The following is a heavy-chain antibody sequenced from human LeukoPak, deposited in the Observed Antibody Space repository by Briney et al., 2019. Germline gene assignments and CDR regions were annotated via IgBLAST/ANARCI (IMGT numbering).Heavy chain of an antibody. CDR3: ARAGGYSSSSLGFDY. V-gene: IGHV4-34*01. CDR2: INHSGNT. CDR1: GGSFSGYY. J-gene: IGHJ4*02. D-gene: IGHD6-6*01. Sequence: SETLSLTCAVYGGSFSGYYWSWIRQPPGKGLEWIGEINHSGNTNYNPSLKSRVTISVDTSKNQFSLKMSSVTAADTAVYYCARAGGYSSSSLGFDYWGQGTLVTVSS.